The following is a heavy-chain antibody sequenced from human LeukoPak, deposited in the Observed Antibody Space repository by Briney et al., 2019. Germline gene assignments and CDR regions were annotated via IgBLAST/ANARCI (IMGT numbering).Heavy chain of an antibody. Sequence: SQTLSLTCAVSGGSISSGGYSWSWIRQPQGKGLEWIGYIYHSGSTYYNPSLKSRVTISVDRSKNQFSLKLSSVTAADTAVYYCARSIAAAGNYFDYWGQGTLVTVSS. CDR2: IYHSGST. V-gene: IGHV4-30-2*01. D-gene: IGHD6-13*01. J-gene: IGHJ4*02. CDR3: ARSIAAAGNYFDY. CDR1: GGSISSGGYS.